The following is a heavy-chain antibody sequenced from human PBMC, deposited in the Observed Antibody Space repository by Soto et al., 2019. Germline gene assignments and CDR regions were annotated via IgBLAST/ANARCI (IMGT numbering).Heavy chain of an antibody. Sequence: QVQLVQSGAEVKKPGSSVTVSCKVSGGTFSSHSINWVRQAPGQGPEWMGGIILIFGTENYAQKYQGRVTITADESTSTAYMELSRLTSEDTALYYCSTSVYCSTTRCYYYYGLDVWGQGTTVIVSS. CDR1: GGTFSSHS. CDR3: STSVYCSTTRCYYYYGLDV. J-gene: IGHJ6*02. V-gene: IGHV1-69*01. D-gene: IGHD2-2*01. CDR2: IILIFGTE.